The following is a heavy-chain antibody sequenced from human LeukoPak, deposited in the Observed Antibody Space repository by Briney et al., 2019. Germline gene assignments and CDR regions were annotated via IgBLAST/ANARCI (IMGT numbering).Heavy chain of an antibody. V-gene: IGHV3-23*01. CDR3: AKEDYYDSSGYFDY. CDR1: GYTFTSYG. J-gene: IGHJ4*02. CDR2: ISGSGGST. D-gene: IGHD3-22*01. Sequence: ASVKVSCKASGYTFTSYGISWVRQAPGKGLEWVSAISGSGGSTYYADSVKGRFTISRDNSKNTLYLQMNSLRAEDTAVYYCAKEDYYDSSGYFDYWGQGTLVTVSS.